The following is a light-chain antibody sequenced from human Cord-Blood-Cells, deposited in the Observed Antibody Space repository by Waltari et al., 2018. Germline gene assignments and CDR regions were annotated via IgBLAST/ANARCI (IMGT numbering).Light chain of an antibody. J-gene: IGKJ2*01. Sequence: EIVLTQSPGTLSLSPGERATLSCRASQSVSSSYLAWYQQKPGQAPRRLIYGASSRATGIPDRFSGSGSGTDFTLTISRLEREDFAVYYCQQYGSSPYTVGQGTKLEIK. CDR3: QQYGSSPYT. CDR2: GAS. CDR1: QSVSSSY. V-gene: IGKV3-20*01.